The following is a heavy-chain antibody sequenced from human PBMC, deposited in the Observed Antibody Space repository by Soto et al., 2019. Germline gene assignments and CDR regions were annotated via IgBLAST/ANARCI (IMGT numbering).Heavy chain of an antibody. CDR3: ARYRGHFNFDH. Sequence: EVQLVESGGGLVQPGGSLTVSCAASGFMVTDYWMHWVRQAPGKGLVWVSRITSDGTSTNYADSVKGRFTISRDSAKNTLYLQMSSLRGDDTAVYYCARYRGHFNFDHWGQGALVTVSS. J-gene: IGHJ4*02. CDR1: GFMVTDYW. V-gene: IGHV3-74*01. CDR2: ITSDGTST. D-gene: IGHD3-10*01.